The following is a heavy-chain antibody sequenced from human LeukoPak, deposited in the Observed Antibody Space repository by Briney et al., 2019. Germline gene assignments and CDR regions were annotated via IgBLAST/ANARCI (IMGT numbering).Heavy chain of an antibody. D-gene: IGHD1-20*01. J-gene: IGHJ6*02. CDR1: RFAGPPFSSHW. V-gene: IGHV3-74*01. CDR2: INGDGTMT. Sequence: GGSPRLSCAASRFAGPPFSSHWMHWVRQAPGKGLMWVAHINGDGTMTTYADSVEGRFTISRDNAKNTLFLQMDSLRVEDTAVYYCATDNWYVMNLWGQGTTVTVSS. CDR3: ATDNWYVMNL.